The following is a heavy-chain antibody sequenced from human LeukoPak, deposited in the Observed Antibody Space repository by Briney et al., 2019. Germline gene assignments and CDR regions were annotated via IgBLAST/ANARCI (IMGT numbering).Heavy chain of an antibody. CDR2: INPNSGGT. CDR3: ARSAMREGFGFSLGY. J-gene: IGHJ4*02. CDR1: GYTLTGYY. Sequence: ASVKVSFKASGYTLTGYYMHWVRQAPGQGLEWMGWINPNSGGTNYAQKFQGRVTMTRDTSISTAYMELSRLRSDDTAVYYCARSAMREGFGFSLGYWGQGTLVTVSS. V-gene: IGHV1-2*02. D-gene: IGHD2-2*01.